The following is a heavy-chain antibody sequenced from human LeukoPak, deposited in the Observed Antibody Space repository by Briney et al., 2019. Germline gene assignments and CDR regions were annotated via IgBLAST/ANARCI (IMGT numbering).Heavy chain of an antibody. CDR2: INWNGART. J-gene: IGHJ4*02. V-gene: IGHV3-20*04. CDR3: ARAAYYDRSDYWLYFDY. D-gene: IGHD3-22*01. CDR1: GFTLHDYG. Sequence: PGGSLRLSCAASGFTLHDYGMICVRQGPGKGLEWVTDINWNGARTGYADSVKGRFTISRDNAKNSLYLQMNSLRVEDTALYYCARAAYYDRSDYWLYFDYWGQGIMVSVCS.